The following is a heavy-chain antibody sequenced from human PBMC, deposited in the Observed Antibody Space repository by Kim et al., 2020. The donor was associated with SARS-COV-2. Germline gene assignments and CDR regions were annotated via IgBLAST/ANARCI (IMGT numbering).Heavy chain of an antibody. V-gene: IGHV3-33*01. CDR3: ARVPDIVVVPAAMHSMGPYYYGMDV. CDR1: GFTFSSYG. Sequence: GGSLRLSCAASGFTFSSYGMHWVRQAPGKGLEWVAVIWYDGSNKYYADSVKGRFTISRDNSKNTLYLQMNSLRAEDTAVYYCARVPDIVVVPAAMHSMGPYYYGMDVWGQGTTVTVSS. J-gene: IGHJ6*02. D-gene: IGHD2-2*01. CDR2: IWYDGSNK.